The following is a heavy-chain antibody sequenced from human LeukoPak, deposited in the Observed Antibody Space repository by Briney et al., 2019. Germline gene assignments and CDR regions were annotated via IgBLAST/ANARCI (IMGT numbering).Heavy chain of an antibody. CDR2: ISSSGGGT. V-gene: IGHV3-64*01. J-gene: IGHJ4*02. CDR1: GFTFSSYA. D-gene: IGHD3-10*01. Sequence: PEGSLRLSCVTSGFTFSSYAMHWVRQAPGKGLEYVSAISSSGGGTYYANSVKGRFSISRDNSKNTVFLQMGSLRAEDMAVYYCARGGGSGTPSNDYWGQGTLVTVSS. CDR3: ARGGGSGTPSNDY.